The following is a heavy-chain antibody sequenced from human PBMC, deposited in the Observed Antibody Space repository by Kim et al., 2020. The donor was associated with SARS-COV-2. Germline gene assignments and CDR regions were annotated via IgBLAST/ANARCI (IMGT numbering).Heavy chain of an antibody. V-gene: IGHV3-23*01. D-gene: IGHD3-10*01. CDR3: AKGLSYYGSGSSDY. CDR1: GFTFSSYA. J-gene: IGHJ4*02. Sequence: GGSLRLSCAASGFTFSSYAMSWVRQAPGKGLEWVSAISGSGGSTYYADSVKGRFTISRDNSKNTLYLQMNSLRAEDTAVYYCAKGLSYYGSGSSDYWGQGTLVTVSS. CDR2: ISGSGGST.